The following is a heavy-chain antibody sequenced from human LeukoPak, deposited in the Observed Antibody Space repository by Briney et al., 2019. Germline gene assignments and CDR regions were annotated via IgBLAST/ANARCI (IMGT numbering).Heavy chain of an antibody. CDR2: IYTSGST. Sequence: SETLSLTCTVSGDSISSYYWSWIRQPAGKGLEWIGRIYTSGSTNYNPSLKSRVTMSVDTSKNQFSLNLTSVTAADTAVYYCAGVYSSSSGTTFDYWGQGTLVTVSS. J-gene: IGHJ4*02. V-gene: IGHV4-4*07. D-gene: IGHD6-6*01. CDR3: AGVYSSSSGTTFDY. CDR1: GDSISSYY.